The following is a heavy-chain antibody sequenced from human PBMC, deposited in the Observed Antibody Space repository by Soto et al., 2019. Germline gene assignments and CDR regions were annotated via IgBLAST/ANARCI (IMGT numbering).Heavy chain of an antibody. CDR2: IVPIVGIP. CDR1: GDTFSSST. D-gene: IGHD3-22*01. CDR3: ARSIANLGLAY. Sequence: SVKVSCKASGDTFSSSTVTWVRQAPGQGLEWMGRIVPIVGIPNYAQKFQGRLTITADTSTSTAYRELSSLRSEDTAVYYCARSIANLGLAYGGQAPRVTAAS. V-gene: IGHV1-69*02. J-gene: IGHJ4*02.